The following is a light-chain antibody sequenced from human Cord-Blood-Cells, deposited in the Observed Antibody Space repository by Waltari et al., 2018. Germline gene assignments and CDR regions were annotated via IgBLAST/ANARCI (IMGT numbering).Light chain of an antibody. V-gene: IGKV3-11*01. CDR2: DAS. CDR3: QQRSNWPPLT. Sequence: EIVLTQSPATLSLSPGERDTLSCRASQSVSSYLAWYQQKPGQAPRLLIYDASNRATGIPARFSGSGSGTDFTLPISSLEPEDFAVYYCQQRSNWPPLTFGGGTKVEIK. CDR1: QSVSSY. J-gene: IGKJ4*01.